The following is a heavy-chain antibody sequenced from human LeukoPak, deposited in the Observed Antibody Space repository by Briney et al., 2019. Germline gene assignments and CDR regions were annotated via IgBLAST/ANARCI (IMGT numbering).Heavy chain of an antibody. V-gene: IGHV3-21*01. J-gene: IGHJ6*03. CDR2: ISDRSSYI. D-gene: IGHD2-2*01. CDR3: ARDLGCSSTRCFRGPYYYYYLDV. Sequence: PGGSLRLSCAGFGFTFSDSTMIWVRQAPGKGLEWVSSISDRSSYIYYADSVKGRFTISRDNARNSLYLQMNSLRAEDTAVYYCARDLGCSSTRCFRGPYYYYYLDVWGKGTTVTVSS. CDR1: GFTFSDST.